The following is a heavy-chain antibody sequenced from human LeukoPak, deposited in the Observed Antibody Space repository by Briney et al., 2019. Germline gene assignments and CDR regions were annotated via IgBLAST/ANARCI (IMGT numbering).Heavy chain of an antibody. V-gene: IGHV3-23*01. CDR2: ISGSGGST. CDR1: GFNFNNYD. CDR3: ARDSRGYQDYFDY. D-gene: IGHD3-22*01. J-gene: IGHJ4*02. Sequence: GGSLRLSCAASGFNFNNYDMHWVRQAPGKGLEWVSVISGSGGSTYYAASVKGRFTISRDNSKNTLYMQMNSLRAEDTAVYYCARDSRGYQDYFDYWGQGTLVTVSS.